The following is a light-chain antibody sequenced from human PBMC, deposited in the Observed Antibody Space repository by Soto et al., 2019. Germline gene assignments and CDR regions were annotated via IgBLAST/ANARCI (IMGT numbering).Light chain of an antibody. CDR2: EVD. Sequence: QSALTQPASVSGSPGQSISISCTGSSSDVGAYNYVAWYQQKPGKAPKLLIYEVDNRPSGISHRFSGSKSGNTASLTISGLQTEDEADYYCSSYTVMNTAVFGGGTKLTVL. CDR3: SSYTVMNTAV. J-gene: IGLJ3*02. CDR1: SSDVGAYNY. V-gene: IGLV2-14*01.